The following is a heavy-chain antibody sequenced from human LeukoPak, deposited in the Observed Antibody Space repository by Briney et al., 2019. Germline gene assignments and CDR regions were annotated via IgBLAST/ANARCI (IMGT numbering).Heavy chain of an antibody. J-gene: IGHJ4*02. V-gene: IGHV3-30*02. Sequence: GGSLRLSCAASGFIFEKNGMHWVRQAPGKGLEWVAYIRHRGNDDYYVDSVKGRFTVSRDNSKNMMYLQMNSLRAEDTAVYYCAKDADWACDYWGQGTLVTVSS. CDR1: GFIFEKNG. CDR2: IRHRGNDD. CDR3: AKDADWACDY. D-gene: IGHD2-21*01.